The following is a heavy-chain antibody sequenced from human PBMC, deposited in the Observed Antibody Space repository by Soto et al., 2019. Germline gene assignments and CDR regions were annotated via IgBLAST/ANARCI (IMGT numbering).Heavy chain of an antibody. CDR3: ARHYYGDYYGPPVPWFDP. CDR1: GGSISSSSYY. D-gene: IGHD3-10*01. CDR2: IYYSGST. J-gene: IGHJ5*02. Sequence: QLQLQESGPGLVKPSETLSLTCTVSGGSISSSSYYWGWIRQPPGKGLEWIRSIYYSGSTYYNPSLKSRVTISVDTSKNQFSLKLSSVTAADTAVYYCARHYYGDYYGPPVPWFDPWGQGTLVTVSS. V-gene: IGHV4-39*01.